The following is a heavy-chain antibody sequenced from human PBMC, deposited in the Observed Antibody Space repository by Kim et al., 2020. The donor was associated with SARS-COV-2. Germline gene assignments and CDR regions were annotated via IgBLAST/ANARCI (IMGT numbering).Heavy chain of an antibody. CDR1: GFTFSNYG. D-gene: IGHD3-16*01. V-gene: IGHV3-30*18. J-gene: IGHJ4*02. CDR3: AKSRVGGGRGGSRPDFDY. CDR2: IPYDGTRK. Sequence: GGSLRLSCAASGFTFSNYGMHWVRQAPGKGLEWVAVIPYDGTRKYYGDSVKGRFTISRDNSKNTLYLQMSSLRVEDTAVYYCAKSRVGGGRGGSRPDFDYWGQGTLVTVSS.